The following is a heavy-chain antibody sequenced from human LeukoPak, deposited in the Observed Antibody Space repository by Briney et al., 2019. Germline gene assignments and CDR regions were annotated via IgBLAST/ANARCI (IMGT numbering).Heavy chain of an antibody. Sequence: SETLSLTCTVSGGSISSSSYYWGWIRQPPGKGLEWIGSIYYSGSTYYNPSLKSRVTISLDTSKNQFSLKLSSVTAADTAVYYCARLGGYYDSSGYYSYFDYWGQGTLVTVSS. CDR1: GGSISSSSYY. D-gene: IGHD3-22*01. V-gene: IGHV4-39*01. CDR3: ARLGGYYDSSGYYSYFDY. J-gene: IGHJ4*02. CDR2: IYYSGST.